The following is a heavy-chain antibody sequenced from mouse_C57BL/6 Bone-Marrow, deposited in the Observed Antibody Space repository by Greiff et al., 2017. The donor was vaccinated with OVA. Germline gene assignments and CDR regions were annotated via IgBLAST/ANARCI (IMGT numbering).Heavy chain of an antibody. V-gene: IGHV1-64*01. Sequence: QVHVKQPGAELVKPGASVKLSCKASGYTFTSYWMHWVKQRPGQGLEWIGMIHPNSGSTNYNEKFKSKATLTVDKSSSTAYMQLSSLTSEDSAVYYCARREETGYYGVAPGFFDYWGQGTTLTVSS. D-gene: IGHD1-1*01. CDR2: IHPNSGST. CDR1: GYTFTSYW. CDR3: ARREETGYYGVAPGFFDY. J-gene: IGHJ2*01.